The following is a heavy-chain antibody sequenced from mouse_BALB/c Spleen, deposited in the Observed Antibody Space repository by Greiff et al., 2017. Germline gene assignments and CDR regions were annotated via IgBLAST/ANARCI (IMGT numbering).Heavy chain of an antibody. Sequence: QVQLQQSGAELVRPGTSVKVSCKASGYAFTNYLIEWVKQRPGQGLEWIGVINPGSGGTNYNEKFKGKATLTADKSSSTAYMQLSSLTSDDSAVYSCARSALLEELDYFDYWGQGTTLTVSS. D-gene: IGHD1-1*01. J-gene: IGHJ2*01. CDR3: ARSALLEELDYFDY. CDR2: INPGSGGT. CDR1: GYAFTNYL. V-gene: IGHV1-54*01.